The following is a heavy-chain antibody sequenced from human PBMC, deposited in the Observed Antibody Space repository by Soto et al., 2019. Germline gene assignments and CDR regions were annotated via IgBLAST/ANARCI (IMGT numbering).Heavy chain of an antibody. V-gene: IGHV3-23*01. Sequence: EVQLLESGGGLVQPGGSLRLSCAASGFTFSSYAMSWVRQAPGQGLEWDSGISGSGGRANYADSMKGRFTIARDNSKNILYLQMNSRRAEDTAVYYCAKAVNHDSPRPDYWGQGTLVTVSS. J-gene: IGHJ4*02. CDR1: GFTFSSYA. CDR2: ISGSGGRA. D-gene: IGHD2-21*02. CDR3: AKAVNHDSPRPDY.